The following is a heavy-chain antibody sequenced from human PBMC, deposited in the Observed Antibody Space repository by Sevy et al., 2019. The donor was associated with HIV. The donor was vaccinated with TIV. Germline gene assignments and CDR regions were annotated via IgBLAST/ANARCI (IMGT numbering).Heavy chain of an antibody. J-gene: IGHJ1*01. CDR1: GYTFTGYY. D-gene: IGHD3-22*01. V-gene: IGHV1-2*02. CDR2: INPNSGGT. CDR3: ARDPARREYYDSSGYLAEYFQH. Sequence: ASMKVSCKASGYTFTGYYMHWVRQAPGQGLEWMGWINPNSGGTNYAQKFQGRVTMTRDTSISTAYMELSRLRSDDTAVYYCARDPARREYYDSSGYLAEYFQHWGQGTLVTVSS.